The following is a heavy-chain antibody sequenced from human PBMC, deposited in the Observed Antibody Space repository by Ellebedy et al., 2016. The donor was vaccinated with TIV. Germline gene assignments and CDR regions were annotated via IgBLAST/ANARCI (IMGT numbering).Heavy chain of an antibody. CDR2: IRNKANSYTT. Sequence: PGGSLRLSCAASGLTFSDQYMDWVRQAPGRGLEWVGRIRNKANSYTTDYAASVKGRFSISRDDSKTSLYLQMNSLKTEDAAVYYCVVFNVVTAEYCHHWGQGTLVTVSS. CDR3: VVFNVVTAEYCHH. V-gene: IGHV3-72*01. CDR1: GLTFSDQY. D-gene: IGHD2-21*02. J-gene: IGHJ1*01.